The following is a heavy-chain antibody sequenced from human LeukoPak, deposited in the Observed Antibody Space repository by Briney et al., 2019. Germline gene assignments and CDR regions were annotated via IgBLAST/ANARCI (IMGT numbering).Heavy chain of an antibody. CDR3: TRANTVFTDY. J-gene: IGHJ4*02. Sequence: GGSLRLSCTGSGFTFGDFSITWFRQAPGKGLEWVGFISSKPYGATPEYAASVRGRFIISRDDSKSIAHLQMNRLKVEDSAVYFCTRANTVFTDYWGQGTLVTVSS. V-gene: IGHV3-49*03. CDR2: ISSKPYGATP. D-gene: IGHD4-11*01. CDR1: GFTFGDFS.